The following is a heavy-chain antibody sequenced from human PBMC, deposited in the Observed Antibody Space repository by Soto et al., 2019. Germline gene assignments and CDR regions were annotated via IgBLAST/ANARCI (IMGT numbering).Heavy chain of an antibody. CDR2: IYYTT. J-gene: IGHJ4*02. D-gene: IGHD6-19*01. CDR3: ARTSPVAGGFDY. Sequence: QVQLQESGPGLVKPSETLSLTCTVSGGSISNYYWSWIRQAPGKRLEWIGYIYYTTNYNPSLKSRVTISADTSKNQISLKFTSVTAAATAVYYCARTSPVAGGFDYWGQGTLVTVSS. CDR1: GGSISNYY. V-gene: IGHV4-59*01.